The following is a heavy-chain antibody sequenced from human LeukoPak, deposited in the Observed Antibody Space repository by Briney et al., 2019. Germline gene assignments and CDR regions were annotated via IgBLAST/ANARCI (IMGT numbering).Heavy chain of an antibody. D-gene: IGHD4-11*01. CDR3: ARGGSRMTTFYIIDY. CDR1: GYTLTSYA. J-gene: IGHJ4*02. V-gene: IGHV1-3*04. CDR2: INTGNGNT. Sequence: ASVKVSCKASGYTLTSYAIHWVCQAPGQRPEWMGWINTGNGNTKYSQKFQGRVTITRDTSANTAYMELSSLRFEDTAVYYCARGGSRMTTFYIIDYWGQGTLVTVSS.